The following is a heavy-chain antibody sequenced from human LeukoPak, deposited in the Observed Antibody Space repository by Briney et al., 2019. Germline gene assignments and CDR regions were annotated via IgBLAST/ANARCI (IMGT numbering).Heavy chain of an antibody. Sequence: GGSLRLSCAASGFTFSSYAMSWVRQAPGKGLEWVSAISGSGGSTYYADSVKGRFTISRDNSKNTLYLQMNSLRAEDTAAYYCAKAYCSSASCSYYYYYMDAWGKGTTVTVSS. V-gene: IGHV3-23*01. CDR2: ISGSGGST. D-gene: IGHD2-2*01. CDR3: AKAYCSSASCSYYYYYMDA. CDR1: GFTFSSYA. J-gene: IGHJ6*03.